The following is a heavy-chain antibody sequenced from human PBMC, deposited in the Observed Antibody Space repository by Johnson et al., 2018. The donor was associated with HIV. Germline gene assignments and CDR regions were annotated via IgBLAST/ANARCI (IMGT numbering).Heavy chain of an antibody. CDR1: GFTFSNYG. J-gene: IGHJ3*02. CDR3: ARVVGDTTGGRAFYI. V-gene: IGHV3-33*01. Sequence: QVQLVESGGGVVQPGTSLRLSCVASGFTFSNYGMHWVRQAPGKGLEWVAVIWYDGSNTYYADSVKGRFTISRYISKSTLFLEMNSLRAEDTAVYYCARVVGDTTGGRAFYIWGQGTMVTVSS. D-gene: IGHD1-26*01. CDR2: IWYDGSNT.